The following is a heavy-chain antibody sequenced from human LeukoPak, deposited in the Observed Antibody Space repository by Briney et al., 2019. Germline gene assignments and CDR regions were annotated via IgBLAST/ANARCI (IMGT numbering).Heavy chain of an antibody. CDR2: IWYDGSNK. CDR3: ARAQESELLWCGELFIDY. V-gene: IGHV3-33*01. J-gene: IGHJ4*02. D-gene: IGHD3-10*01. Sequence: PGGSLRLSCAASGFTFSSYGMPWVRQAPGKGLEWVAVIWYDGSNKYYADSVKGRFTISRDNSKNTVYLQMNSLRAEDTAVYYCARAQESELLWCGELFIDYWGQGTLVTVSS. CDR1: GFTFSSYG.